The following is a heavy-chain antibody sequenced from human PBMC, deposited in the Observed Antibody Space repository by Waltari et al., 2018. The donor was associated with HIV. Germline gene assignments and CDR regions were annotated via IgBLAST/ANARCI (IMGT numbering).Heavy chain of an antibody. CDR1: GGSIRSSSYY. J-gene: IGHJ4*02. D-gene: IGHD6-13*01. CDR3: ANLYSSSWYSGDFDY. CDR2: IYYSGST. Sequence: QLQLQESGPGLVKPSATLSLTCTVSGGSIRSSSYYWGWIRQPPGKGLEWIGSIYYSGSTYYNPSLKSRVTISVDTSKNQFSLKLSSVTAADTAVYYCANLYSSSWYSGDFDYWGQGTLVTVSS. V-gene: IGHV4-39*01.